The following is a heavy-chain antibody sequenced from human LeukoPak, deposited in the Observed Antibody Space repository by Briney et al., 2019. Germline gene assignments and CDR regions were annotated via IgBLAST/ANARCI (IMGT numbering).Heavy chain of an antibody. J-gene: IGHJ4*02. CDR3: ARSVVPAAMDY. CDR1: GFTFSSYS. V-gene: IGHV3-48*04. CDR2: ISSSSSTI. D-gene: IGHD2-2*01. Sequence: GGPLRLSCAASGFTFSSYSMNWVRQAPGKGLEWVSYISSSSSTIYYADSVKGRFTISRDNAKNSLYLQMNSLRAEDTAVYYCARSVVPAAMDYWGQGTLVTVSS.